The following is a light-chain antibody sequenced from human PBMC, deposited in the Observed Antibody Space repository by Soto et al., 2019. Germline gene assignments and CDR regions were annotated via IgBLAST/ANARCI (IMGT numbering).Light chain of an antibody. CDR2: DAS. CDR1: QSVSSSY. J-gene: IGKJ4*01. V-gene: IGKV3D-20*01. Sequence: EIVLTQSPPTLSLSPGERATLSCGASQSVSSSYLAWYQLKPGLAPRLLFYDASNRAPGIPDRLSGSGSGTDFTLTISGLEPEDFAVYYCLLYGSPPLTFGGGTKVEMK. CDR3: LLYGSPPLT.